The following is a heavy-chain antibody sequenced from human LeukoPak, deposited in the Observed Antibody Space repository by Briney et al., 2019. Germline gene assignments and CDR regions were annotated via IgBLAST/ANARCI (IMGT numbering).Heavy chain of an antibody. J-gene: IGHJ4*02. CDR1: GFTFSSYS. D-gene: IGHD3-22*01. CDR3: VRAPYYSGIEHYFDH. Sequence: GGSLRLSCAASGFTFSSYSMNWVRQAPGKGLEWVANIKQDGSEKYLVDSVKGRFTISRDNAKGSLYLQMNSMRAEDTAVYYCVRAPYYSGIEHYFDHWGQGILVTVSS. V-gene: IGHV3-7*03. CDR2: IKQDGSEK.